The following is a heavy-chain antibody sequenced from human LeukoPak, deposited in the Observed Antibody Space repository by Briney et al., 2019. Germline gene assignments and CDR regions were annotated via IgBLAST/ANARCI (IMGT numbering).Heavy chain of an antibody. D-gene: IGHD1-26*01. Sequence: PGGSLRLSCAASGFTFSSYGMHWVRQAPGKGLEWVSFIRYDGSNEYYADSVRGRFTISRDNSKNTLYLQMNSLRSEDTAVYYCASSSVGAFDYWGQGTLVTVSS. CDR3: ASSSVGAFDY. J-gene: IGHJ4*02. V-gene: IGHV3-30*02. CDR2: IRYDGSNE. CDR1: GFTFSSYG.